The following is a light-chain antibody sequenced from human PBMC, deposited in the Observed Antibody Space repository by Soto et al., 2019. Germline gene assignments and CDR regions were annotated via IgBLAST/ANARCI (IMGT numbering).Light chain of an antibody. J-gene: IGLJ1*01. Sequence: QSVLTQPASVSRSPGQSITISCTSTSSDVGGYNYVSWCQHHPGKAPKLMIYDVSNRPSGVSNRFSGYKSGNTASLTISGLQPEDEADYYCCSYTTSNTRQIVFGTGTKVTVL. V-gene: IGLV2-14*03. CDR1: SSDVGGYNY. CDR2: DVS. CDR3: CSYTTSNTRQIV.